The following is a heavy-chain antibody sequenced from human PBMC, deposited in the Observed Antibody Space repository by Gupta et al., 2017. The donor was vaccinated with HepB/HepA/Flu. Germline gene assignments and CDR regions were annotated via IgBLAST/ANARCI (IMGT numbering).Heavy chain of an antibody. CDR3: ARDRSRYARETDYYYFMDV. J-gene: IGHJ6*03. CDR1: GSSFISSG. D-gene: IGHD1-26*01. CDR2: ISAYNGNT. V-gene: IGHV1-18*01. Sequence: QAHLVQSGAEVKKPGASVKVSCKGSGSSFISSGVIWVRQAPGQGLEWMGGISAYNGNTDYAEKFQGRVTMTTDTSASLAYMELRDLMSEDTAVYYCARDRSRYARETDYYYFMDVWGKGTTVIVSS.